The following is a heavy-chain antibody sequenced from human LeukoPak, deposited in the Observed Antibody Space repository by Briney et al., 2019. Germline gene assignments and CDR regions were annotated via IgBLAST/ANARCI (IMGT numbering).Heavy chain of an antibody. CDR3: AKGIRYCSSTSCYYVHYYYGMDV. J-gene: IGHJ6*02. CDR1: GFTFTSYG. V-gene: IGHV3-30*18. D-gene: IGHD2-2*01. Sequence: GGSLRLSCAASGFTFTSYGLHWVRQAPGKGLEWLAVISYDGINKYYADSVKGRFTISGDNSKNTLYLQMNSLRVEDTAVYYCAKGIRYCSSTSCYYVHYYYGMDVWDQGTTVTVSS. CDR2: ISYDGINK.